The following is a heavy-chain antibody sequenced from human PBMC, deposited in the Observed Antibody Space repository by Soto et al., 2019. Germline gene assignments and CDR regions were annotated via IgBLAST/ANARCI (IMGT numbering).Heavy chain of an antibody. D-gene: IGHD6-13*01. CDR1: GFTFSSYS. V-gene: IGHV3-21*01. CDR3: ARDLYSSPARYLDY. CDR2: ISSSSSYI. Sequence: EVQLVESGGGLVKPGGSLRPSCAASGFTFSSYSMNWDRQAPGKGLEWVSSISSSSSYIYYADSVKGRFNISSDNAKNSLYLQMNSLRAKDTAVYYCARDLYSSPARYLDYWGQGTLVTVSS. J-gene: IGHJ4*02.